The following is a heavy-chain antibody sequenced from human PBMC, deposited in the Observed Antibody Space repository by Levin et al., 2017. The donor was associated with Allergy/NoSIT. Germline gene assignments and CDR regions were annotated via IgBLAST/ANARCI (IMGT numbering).Heavy chain of an antibody. V-gene: IGHV4-4*02. CDR2: IYHSWST. J-gene: IGHJ4*02. CDR3: ARDHGDYDSSGYYFDY. D-gene: IGHD3-22*01. CDR1: GGSISSSNW. Sequence: SETLSLTCAVSGGSISSSNWWSWVRQPPGKGLEWIGEIYHSWSTNYNPSLKSRVTISVDKSENQFSLKLSSVTAADTAVYYCARDHGDYDSSGYYFDYWGQGTLVTVSS.